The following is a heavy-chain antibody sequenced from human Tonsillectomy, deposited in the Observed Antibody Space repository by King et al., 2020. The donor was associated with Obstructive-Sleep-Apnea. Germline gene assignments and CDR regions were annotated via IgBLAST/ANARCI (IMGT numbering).Heavy chain of an antibody. CDR3: ARDYLFDY. J-gene: IGHJ4*02. CDR1: GASISSSSYY. CDR2: TFYSGRT. V-gene: IGHV4-39*07. Sequence: QLQESGPGLVKPSETLSLTCTVSGASISSSSYYWGWIRQPPGKGLEGIGTTFYSGRTYYNPSLRSRVTISIDTSKNKFSLKLSSVTAADTAVYYCARDYLFDYWGQGTLVTVSS.